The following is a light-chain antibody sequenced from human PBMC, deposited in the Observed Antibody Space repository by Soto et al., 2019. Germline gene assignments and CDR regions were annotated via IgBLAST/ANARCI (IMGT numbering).Light chain of an antibody. CDR1: ESISNW. V-gene: IGKV1-5*01. J-gene: IGKJ4*01. CDR3: QQCNTYSLT. Sequence: IQITQSPSTLSASVGDRLTITCRASESISNWLAWYQQKPGKAPKLMIYDASILESGVPSRFRGSGSGTEFTLTISRLQPDDFSTYYCQQCNTYSLTFGGGTKVDI. CDR2: DAS.